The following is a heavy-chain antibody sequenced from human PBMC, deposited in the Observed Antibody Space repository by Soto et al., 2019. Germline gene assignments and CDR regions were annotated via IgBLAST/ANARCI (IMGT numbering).Heavy chain of an antibody. D-gene: IGHD1-1*01. Sequence: QVQLVQSGAEVKKPGSSVKVSCKASGGTFSSYTISWVRQAPGQGLEWMGRIIPILGIANYAQKFQGRVTITADKSTSTAYMELSSLRSEDTAVYYCARELTTGTTYYGMDVWGQGTTVTVSS. CDR3: ARELTTGTTYYGMDV. J-gene: IGHJ6*02. V-gene: IGHV1-69*08. CDR2: IIPILGIA. CDR1: GGTFSSYT.